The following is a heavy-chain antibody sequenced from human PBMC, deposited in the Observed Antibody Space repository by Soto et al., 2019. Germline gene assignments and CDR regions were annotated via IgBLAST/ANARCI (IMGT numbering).Heavy chain of an antibody. D-gene: IGHD4-4*01. Sequence: PGGSLRLSGAASGFTFSSYSMNWVRQAPGQGLEWVSSITGSSSYIYYADSVKGRFTISRDNAKNSLYLQMNSLRAEDTAVYYCARDQNTVTVSDFDYWGQGTLVTVSS. J-gene: IGHJ4*02. CDR1: GFTFSSYS. V-gene: IGHV3-21*01. CDR3: ARDQNTVTVSDFDY. CDR2: ITGSSSYI.